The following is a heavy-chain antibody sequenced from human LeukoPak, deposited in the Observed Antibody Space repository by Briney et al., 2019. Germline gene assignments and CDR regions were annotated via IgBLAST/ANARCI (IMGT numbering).Heavy chain of an antibody. CDR2: IIVTHSGKT. CDR1: GGSFSGYY. D-gene: IGHD2/OR15-2a*01. CDR3: ARRLGSNFAY. Sequence: SETLSLTCAVSGGSFSGYYWTWIRQPPGKGLEWIGQIIVTHSGKTSYNPSLKSRVTISVDTSKNQFSLNLSSVAAADTAVYYCARRLGSNFAYWSQGALVTVSS. J-gene: IGHJ4*02. V-gene: IGHV4-34*12.